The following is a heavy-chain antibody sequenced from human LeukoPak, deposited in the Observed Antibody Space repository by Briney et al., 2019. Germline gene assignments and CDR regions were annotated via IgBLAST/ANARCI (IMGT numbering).Heavy chain of an antibody. D-gene: IGHD3-22*01. J-gene: IGHJ4*02. Sequence: SETLSLTCTVSGGSISSSSYYWGWIRQPPGKGLEWIGSIYYSGSTYYNPSLKSRVTISVDTSKNQFSLKLSSVTAADTAVYYCAREMISGYYDSSGYYYWGQGTLVTVSS. CDR1: GGSISSSSYY. CDR2: IYYSGST. CDR3: AREMISGYYDSSGYYY. V-gene: IGHV4-39*07.